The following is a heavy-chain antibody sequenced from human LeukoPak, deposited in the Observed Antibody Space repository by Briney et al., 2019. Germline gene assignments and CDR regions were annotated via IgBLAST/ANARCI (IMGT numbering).Heavy chain of an antibody. J-gene: IGHJ2*01. V-gene: IGHV4-59*01. D-gene: IGHD3-22*01. CDR2: IYYSGST. Sequence: SETLSLTCTVSGGSISSYYWSWIRQPPGKGLEWIGCIYYSGSTNYNPSLKSRVTISVDTSKNQFSLKLSSVTAADTAVYYCARNVDYYDSSGYYTRYFDLWGRGTLVTVSS. CDR1: GGSISSYY. CDR3: ARNVDYYDSSGYYTRYFDL.